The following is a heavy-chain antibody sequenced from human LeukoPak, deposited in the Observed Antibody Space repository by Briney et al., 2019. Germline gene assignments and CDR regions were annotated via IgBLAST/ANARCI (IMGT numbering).Heavy chain of an antibody. J-gene: IGHJ4*02. CDR2: IDPSDSYT. V-gene: IGHV5-10-1*01. CDR3: ARQYSGYDYCFDY. Sequence: GESLKISCKGSGYSFTSYWISWVRQMPGKRLEWMGRIDPSDSYTKYNPSFQGHITISADKSSSTAYLHWSSLKASDTAMYYCARQYSGYDYCFDYWGQGILVTVSS. D-gene: IGHD5-12*01. CDR1: GYSFTSYW.